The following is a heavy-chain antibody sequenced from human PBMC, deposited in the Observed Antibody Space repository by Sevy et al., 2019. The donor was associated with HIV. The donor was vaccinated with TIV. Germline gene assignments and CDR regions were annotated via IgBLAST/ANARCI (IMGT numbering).Heavy chain of an antibody. CDR2: IIPIFRTA. CDR3: ARGKYPAFHYYYYMDV. V-gene: IGHV1-69*06. J-gene: IGHJ6*03. Sequence: AAVKVSCKASGGTFSSYAISWVRQAPGQGLEWMGGIIPIFRTANYAQKFQGRVTITADKSTSTAYMELSSLRSEDTAVYYCARGKYPAFHYYYYMDVWGKGTTVTVSS. CDR1: GGTFSSYA. D-gene: IGHD6-25*01.